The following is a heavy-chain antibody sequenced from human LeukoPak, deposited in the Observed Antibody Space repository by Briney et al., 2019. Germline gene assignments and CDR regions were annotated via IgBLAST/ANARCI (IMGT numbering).Heavy chain of an antibody. CDR3: ARVSTTMIVVVLGY. Sequence: GASVKVSCKASGYTFTSYGISWVRQAPGQGLEWMGWINPNSGGTNYAQKFQGRVTMTRDTSISTAYMELSRLRSDDTAVYYCARVSTTMIVVVLGYWGQGTLVTVSS. D-gene: IGHD3-22*01. V-gene: IGHV1-2*02. CDR2: INPNSGGT. J-gene: IGHJ4*02. CDR1: GYTFTSYG.